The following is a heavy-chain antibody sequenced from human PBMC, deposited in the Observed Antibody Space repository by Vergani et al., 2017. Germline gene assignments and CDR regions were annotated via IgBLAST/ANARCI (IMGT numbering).Heavy chain of an antibody. J-gene: IGHJ6*03. V-gene: IGHV3-33*06. Sequence: QVQLVESGGGVVQPGRSLRLSCAASGFRFSSYGMNWVRQAPGKGLEWVAFIWYDGSNKYYADSVKGRFTISRDNSQNTVNLQMNSLRVDDTAVYYCAKDLEGCNSISCAYYMDVWGKGTTVTVSS. CDR2: IWYDGSNK. D-gene: IGHD2/OR15-2a*01. CDR3: AKDLEGCNSISCAYYMDV. CDR1: GFRFSSYG.